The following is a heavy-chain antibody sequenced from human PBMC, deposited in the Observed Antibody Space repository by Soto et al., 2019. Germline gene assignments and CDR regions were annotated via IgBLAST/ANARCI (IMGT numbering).Heavy chain of an antibody. V-gene: IGHV1-2*02. CDR1: GYTFTGYY. CDR3: ARADIVLMVSNGMDV. CDR2: INPNSGGT. D-gene: IGHD2-8*01. J-gene: IGHJ6*02. Sequence: GASVKVSCKASGYTFTGYYMHWVRRAPGQGLEWMGWINPNSGGTNYAQKFQGRVTMTRDTSISTAYMELSRLRSDDTAVYYCARADIVLMVSNGMDVWGQGTTVTVSS.